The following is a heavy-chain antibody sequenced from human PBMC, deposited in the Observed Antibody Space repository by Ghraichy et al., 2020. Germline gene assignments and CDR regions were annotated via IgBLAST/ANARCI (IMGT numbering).Heavy chain of an antibody. CDR3: VHGINSAYFYY. CDR2: ISYTGST. J-gene: IGHJ4*02. Sequence: SETLSLTCTVSGGSISGYYWSWIRQTPGKGLEWLGYISYTGSTDYNPSLKSRVTISVDTSKTQFSLKLSSVTAADTAGDHCVHGINSAYFYYWGPGTLVTVSS. V-gene: IGHV4-59*01. D-gene: IGHD3-10*01. CDR1: GGSISGYY.